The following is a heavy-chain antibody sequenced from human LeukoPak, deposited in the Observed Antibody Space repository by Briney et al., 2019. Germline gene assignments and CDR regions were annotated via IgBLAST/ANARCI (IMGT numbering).Heavy chain of an antibody. CDR2: INTNTGNP. CDR3: ARDPSARYCSSTSCYEDHAFDI. Sequence: ASVKVSCKASGYTFTSYAMNWVRQAPGQGLEWMGWINTNTGNPTYAQGFTGRFVFSLDTSVSTAYLQISSLKAEDTAVYYCARDPSARYCSSTSCYEDHAFDIWGQGTMATVSS. V-gene: IGHV7-4-1*02. CDR1: GYTFTSYA. J-gene: IGHJ3*02. D-gene: IGHD2-2*01.